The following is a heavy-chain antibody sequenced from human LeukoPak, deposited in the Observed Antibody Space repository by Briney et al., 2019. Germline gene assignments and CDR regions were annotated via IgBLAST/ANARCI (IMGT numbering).Heavy chain of an antibody. CDR3: AQCSYYGYFDY. D-gene: IGHD2-2*01. Sequence: SETLSLTCTVSGGSISSGGYYWSWIRQQPGKGLEWIGYIYYSGSTYSNPSLKSRVTISVDTSKNQFSLKLSSVTAADAAVYYCAQCSYYGYFDYWGQGTLVTVSS. J-gene: IGHJ4*02. V-gene: IGHV4-31*03. CDR2: IYYSGST. CDR1: GGSISSGGYY.